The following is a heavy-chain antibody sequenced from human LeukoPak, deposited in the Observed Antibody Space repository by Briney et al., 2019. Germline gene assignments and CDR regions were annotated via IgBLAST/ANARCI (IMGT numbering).Heavy chain of an antibody. CDR2: INHSGST. D-gene: IGHD4-17*01. V-gene: IGHV4-34*01. CDR3: ARSMTTDRPYYYYGMDV. J-gene: IGHJ6*02. Sequence: SETLSLTCAVYGGSFSGYYWSWIRQPPGKGLEWIGEINHSGSTNYNPSLKSRVTISVDTSKNQFSLKLSSVTAADTAVYYCARSMTTDRPYYYYGMDVWGQGTTVTASS. CDR1: GGSFSGYY.